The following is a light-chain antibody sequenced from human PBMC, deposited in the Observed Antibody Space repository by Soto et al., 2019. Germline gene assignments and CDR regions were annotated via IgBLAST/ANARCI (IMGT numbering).Light chain of an antibody. Sequence: QSLLTQPASVSGSPGQSITISCTGTTSDVGGYNYVSWHQQHPGKAPKLMIYDVINRPSGVSNRFSGSKSDNTASLTISGLQAEDEADYYCTSYTSSGTHVFGSGTKDTV. CDR1: TSDVGGYNY. J-gene: IGLJ1*01. CDR2: DVI. V-gene: IGLV2-14*01. CDR3: TSYTSSGTHV.